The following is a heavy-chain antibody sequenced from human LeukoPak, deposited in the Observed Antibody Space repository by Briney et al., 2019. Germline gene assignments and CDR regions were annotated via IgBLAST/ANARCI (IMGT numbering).Heavy chain of an antibody. CDR1: GDSVSSNSAA. J-gene: IGHJ4*02. Sequence: SQTLSLTCAISGDSVSSNSAAWNWIRQSPSRGLEWLGHTYYRSKWYNDYAVSVKSRIAINSDTSKNQFSLQLSSVTPEDTAVYYCARDHSSGRNNLEHLDYWGQGTLVTVSS. D-gene: IGHD3-10*01. V-gene: IGHV6-1*01. CDR3: ARDHSSGRNNLEHLDY. CDR2: TYYRSKWYN.